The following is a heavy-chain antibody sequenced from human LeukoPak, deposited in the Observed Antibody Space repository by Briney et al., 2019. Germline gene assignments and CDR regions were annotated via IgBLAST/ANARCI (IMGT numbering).Heavy chain of an antibody. J-gene: IGHJ5*02. V-gene: IGHV4-59*01. D-gene: IGHD5-24*01. CDR1: GGSISSYY. CDR2: IYYSGST. Sequence: SVTLSLTCTVSGGSISSYYWSWIRQPPGKGLEWIGYIYYSGSTNYNPSLKSRVTISVDTSKNQFSLKLSSVTAADTAVYYCARTRGRDGYQAWGQGTPVTVSS. CDR3: ARTRGRDGYQA.